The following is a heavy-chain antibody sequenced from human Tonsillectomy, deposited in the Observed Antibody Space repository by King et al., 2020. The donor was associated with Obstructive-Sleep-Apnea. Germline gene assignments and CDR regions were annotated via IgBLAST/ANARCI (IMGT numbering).Heavy chain of an antibody. CDR2: ISWDGGST. D-gene: IGHD3-22*01. Sequence: VQLVESGGVVVQPGGSLRLSCAASGFTFEYYSMHWVRQPPGKGLEWVSLISWDGGSTYYADSVKGRFTISRDNSKNSLYLQMNSLSTEDTALYYCAXDRPTDYHXXSSXFDYWGQGTLVTVXS. V-gene: IGHV3-43*01. CDR3: AXDRPTDYHXXSSXFDY. J-gene: IGHJ4*02. CDR1: GFTFEYYS.